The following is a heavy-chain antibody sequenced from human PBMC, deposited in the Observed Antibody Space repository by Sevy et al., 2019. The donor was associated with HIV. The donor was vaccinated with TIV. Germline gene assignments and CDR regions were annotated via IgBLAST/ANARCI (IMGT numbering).Heavy chain of an antibody. D-gene: IGHD6-13*01. J-gene: IGHJ5*02. CDR1: GGSISSGSYY. CDR2: IYTTGST. CDR3: AREGSTWAGWFDP. Sequence: SETLSLTCTVSGGSISSGSYYWSWIRQPAGKGLEWIGRIYTTGSTNYNPSLKSRVTISVDTSKNQFSLRLSSVTAADTAVYYCAREGSTWAGWFDPWGQGTLVTVSS. V-gene: IGHV4-61*02.